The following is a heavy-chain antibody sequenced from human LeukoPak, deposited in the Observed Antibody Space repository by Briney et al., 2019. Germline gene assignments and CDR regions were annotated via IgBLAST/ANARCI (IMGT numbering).Heavy chain of an antibody. D-gene: IGHD3-22*01. CDR3: ARGRNWYYYDSSGYPRFDP. Sequence: GASVKVSCKASGYTFTSCYMHWVRQAPGQGLEWMGIINPSGGSTSYAQKFQGRVTMTRNTSISTAYMELSSLRSEDTAVYYCARGRNWYYYDSSGYPRFDPWGQGTLVTVSS. CDR2: INPSGGST. J-gene: IGHJ5*02. CDR1: GYTFTSCY. V-gene: IGHV1-46*01.